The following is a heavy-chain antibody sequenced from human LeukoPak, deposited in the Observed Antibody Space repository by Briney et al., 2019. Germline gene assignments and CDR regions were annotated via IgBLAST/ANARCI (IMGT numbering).Heavy chain of an antibody. V-gene: IGHV6-1*01. CDR1: VDSVSSNSAA. Sequence: QTLSLTSAISVDSVSSNSAAWNWIRQPPSSGLEWLGRTYYRSKWYNNYAVSVKSRITINPDTSTNQFSLQLNSVTPEDTAVYYCARDLDWFDPWGQGTLVTVSS. CDR2: TYYRSKWYN. CDR3: ARDLDWFDP. J-gene: IGHJ5*02.